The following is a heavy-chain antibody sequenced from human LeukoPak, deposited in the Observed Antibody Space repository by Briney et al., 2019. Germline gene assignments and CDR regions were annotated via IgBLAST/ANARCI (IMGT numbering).Heavy chain of an antibody. J-gene: IGHJ4*02. Sequence: HPGGSLRLSCAASGFTFSSHGMHWVRQAPGRGLEWVAVISYDGNNKYYADSVKGRFTISRDNSKSTLYLQVNSLRAEDTAVYYCAKIAFRGSYYGGFDYWGQGTLVTVSS. CDR2: ISYDGNNK. CDR3: AKIAFRGSYYGGFDY. V-gene: IGHV3-30*18. D-gene: IGHD1-26*01. CDR1: GFTFSSHG.